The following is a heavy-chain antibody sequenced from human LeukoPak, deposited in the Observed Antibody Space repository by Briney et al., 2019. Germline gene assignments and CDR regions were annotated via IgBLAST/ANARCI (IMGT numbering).Heavy chain of an antibody. V-gene: IGHV3-21*01. CDR2: ISTSNSQI. D-gene: IGHD6-19*01. Sequence: PGGSLRLSCAASGFTFSSYNMSWVRQAPGKGLEWVSSISTSNSQIYYADSVKGRFTISRDNAKSSLYLQMDILRAEDTAIYYFVRVYRGWQFDPWGQRTPVTVSS. CDR3: VRVYRGWQFDP. J-gene: IGHJ5*02. CDR1: GFTFSSYN.